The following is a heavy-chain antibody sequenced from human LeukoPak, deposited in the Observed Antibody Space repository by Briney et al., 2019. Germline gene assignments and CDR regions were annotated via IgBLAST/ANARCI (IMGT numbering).Heavy chain of an antibody. V-gene: IGHV3-74*01. J-gene: IGHJ4*02. CDR1: GFTFSNYW. CDR3: ARDFRDYFDY. Sequence: GGSLRLSCGASGFTFSNYWMHWVRQAPGKGLVWVSRINTDGGSTTYADSLKGRFTISRDNAKNTLYLQMNSLRAEDTAMYYCARDFRDYFDYWGQGTLVTVFS. CDR2: INTDGGST.